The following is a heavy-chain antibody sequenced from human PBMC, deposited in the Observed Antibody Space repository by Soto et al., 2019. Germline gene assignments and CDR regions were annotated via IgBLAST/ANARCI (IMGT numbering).Heavy chain of an antibody. D-gene: IGHD1-26*01. J-gene: IGHJ4*02. Sequence: QVQLVQSGAEVKKPGSSVKVSCKASGGTFSSYAISWVRQAPGQGLEWMGGIIPIFGTANYAQKFQGRVTMTADESTSTAYMEPTTVRSEHTAVYYCAASGSPESRYSFNYWAQGTMVTVSS. V-gene: IGHV1-69*12. CDR1: GGTFSSYA. CDR2: IIPIFGTA. CDR3: AASGSPESRYSFNY.